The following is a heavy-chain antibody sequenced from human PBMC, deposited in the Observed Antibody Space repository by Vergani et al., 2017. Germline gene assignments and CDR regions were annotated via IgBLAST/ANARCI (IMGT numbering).Heavy chain of an antibody. V-gene: IGHV4-59*01. CDR3: ARNPYCGGDCYSDAFDI. J-gene: IGHJ3*02. Sequence: QVQLQESGPGLVKPSETLSLTCTVSGGSIRSYYWSWIRQPPGKGLEWIGYIYYSGSTNNNPSLTSRVTISVDTSKNKFSLKLSSVTAADTAVYYCARNPYCGGDCYSDAFDIWGQGTMVTVSS. CDR1: GGSIRSYY. D-gene: IGHD2-21*02. CDR2: IYYSGST.